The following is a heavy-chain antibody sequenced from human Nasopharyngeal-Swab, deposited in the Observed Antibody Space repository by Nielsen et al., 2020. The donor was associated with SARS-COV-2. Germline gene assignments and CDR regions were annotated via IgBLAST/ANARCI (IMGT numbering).Heavy chain of an antibody. CDR3: ARTRAVSGAHYYYAMDV. CDR1: GFTFSSDS. Sequence: GGSLRLSCAASGFTFSSDSMNWVRQAPGKGLEWVSSISGSSTYISYADSVKGRFTISRDNAKSSFYLEMNSLRAGDTAIYYCARTRAVSGAHYYYAMDVWGQGTTVTVSS. CDR2: ISGSSTYI. J-gene: IGHJ6*02. D-gene: IGHD6-19*01. V-gene: IGHV3-21*01.